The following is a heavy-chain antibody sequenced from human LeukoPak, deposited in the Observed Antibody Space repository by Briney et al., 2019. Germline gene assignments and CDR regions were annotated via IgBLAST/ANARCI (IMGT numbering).Heavy chain of an antibody. D-gene: IGHD7-27*01. J-gene: IGHJ5*02. CDR1: GYIFSNYG. Sequence: ASVKVSCKATGYIFSNYGISWVRQAPGHGLEWMGWISSGGNTNYAPKFQDRATMTTDTSTSTAYMELRSLRFDDTAVYYCARDFAWGSGGAPIDDNWLDPWGQGTLVTVSS. CDR3: ARDFAWGSGGAPIDDNWLDP. CDR2: ISSGGNT. V-gene: IGHV1-18*01.